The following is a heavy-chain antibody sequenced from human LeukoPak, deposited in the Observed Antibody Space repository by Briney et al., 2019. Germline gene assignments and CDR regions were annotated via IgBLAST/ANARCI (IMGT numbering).Heavy chain of an antibody. CDR1: GYTFTSYG. D-gene: IGHD3-10*01. Sequence: ASVKVSCKASGYTFTSYGISWVRQAPGQGLEWMGWISVYNGNTNYAQKLQGRVTMTTDTSTSTAYMELRSLRSDDTAVYYCARDHWNYYGSGSKKNWFDPWGQGTLVTVSS. J-gene: IGHJ5*02. CDR2: ISVYNGNT. V-gene: IGHV1-18*01. CDR3: ARDHWNYYGSGSKKNWFDP.